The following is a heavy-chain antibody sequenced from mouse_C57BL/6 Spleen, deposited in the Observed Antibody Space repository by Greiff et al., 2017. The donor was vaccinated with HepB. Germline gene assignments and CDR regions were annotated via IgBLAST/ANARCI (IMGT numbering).Heavy chain of an antibody. CDR1: GYTFTSYW. V-gene: IGHV1-69*01. CDR3: AGSHYGNPGGY. J-gene: IGHJ2*01. Sequence: QVQLQQPGAELVMPGASVKLSCKASGYTFTSYWMHWVKQRPGQGLEWIGEIDPSDSYTNYNQKFKGKSTLTVDKSSSTAYMQLSSLTSEDSAVYYCAGSHYGNPGGYWGQGTTLTVSS. CDR2: IDPSDSYT. D-gene: IGHD2-1*01.